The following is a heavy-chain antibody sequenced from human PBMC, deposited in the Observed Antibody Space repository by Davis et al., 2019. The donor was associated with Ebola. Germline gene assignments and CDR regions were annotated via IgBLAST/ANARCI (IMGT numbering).Heavy chain of an antibody. CDR3: ASSAGTPVTTGY. V-gene: IGHV1-2*02. Sequence: AASVKVSCKGSGYTVTDYYMHWVRQAPGQGLEWMGWINPNSGGTNYAQKFQGRVTMTRDTSISTAYMELSSLRSDDTAVYYCASSAGTPVTTGYWGQGTLVTVSS. J-gene: IGHJ4*02. CDR2: INPNSGGT. CDR1: GYTVTDYY. D-gene: IGHD4-17*01.